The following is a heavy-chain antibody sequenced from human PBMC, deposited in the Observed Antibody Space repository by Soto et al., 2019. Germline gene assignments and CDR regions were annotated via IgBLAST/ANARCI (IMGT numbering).Heavy chain of an antibody. V-gene: IGHV3-30*18. CDR2: ISYDGSNK. Sequence: GGSLRLSCAASGFTFSSYGMHWVRQAPGKGLEWVAVISYDGSNKYYADSVKGRFTISRDNSKNTLYLQMNSLRAEDTAVYYCAKALELLYYYYYGMDVWGQGTTVTVSS. CDR1: GFTFSSYG. J-gene: IGHJ6*02. CDR3: AKALELLYYYYYGMDV. D-gene: IGHD1-26*01.